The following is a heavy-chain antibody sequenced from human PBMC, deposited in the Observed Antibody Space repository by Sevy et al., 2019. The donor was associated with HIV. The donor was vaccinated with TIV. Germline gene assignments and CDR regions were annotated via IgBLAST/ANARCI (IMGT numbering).Heavy chain of an antibody. J-gene: IGHJ4*02. Sequence: GGSLRLSCAASGFTFSSYAMNWVRQAPGKGLEWVSGVSGSGGSGDKTNYADSVKGRFTISRDDSKNSLYLQLNSLRAEDTAIYYCARKYDSSGYFDYWGQGTLVTVSS. CDR3: ARKYDSSGYFDY. D-gene: IGHD3-22*01. CDR1: GFTFSSYA. CDR2: VSGSGGSGDKT. V-gene: IGHV3-23*01.